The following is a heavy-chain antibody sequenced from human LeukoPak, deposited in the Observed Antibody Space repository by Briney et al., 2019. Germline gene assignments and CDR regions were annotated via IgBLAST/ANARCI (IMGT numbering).Heavy chain of an antibody. Sequence: PGGSLRLSCAASGFTFSSYAMSWVRQAPGKGLEWVSAISGSGGSTYYADSVKGRFTISRDNSKNTLYLQMNSLRAEDTAVYYCAKGPHYDSRGSYWFDPWGQGTLVTVSS. CDR2: ISGSGGST. D-gene: IGHD3-22*01. J-gene: IGHJ5*02. CDR1: GFTFSSYA. V-gene: IGHV3-23*01. CDR3: AKGPHYDSRGSYWFDP.